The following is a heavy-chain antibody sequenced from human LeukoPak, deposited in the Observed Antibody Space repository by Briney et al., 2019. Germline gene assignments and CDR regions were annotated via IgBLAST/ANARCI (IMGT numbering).Heavy chain of an antibody. Sequence: GGSLRLSCAASGFTVSSNYMSWVRQAPGKGLEWVSVIYSGGSTYYADSVKGRFTISRDNSKNTLYLQMNSLRAEDTAVYYCAKSVATKNYYYYYVDVWGKGTTVTISS. CDR3: AKSVATKNYYYYYVDV. CDR1: GFTVSSNY. D-gene: IGHD5-12*01. CDR2: IYSGGST. V-gene: IGHV3-66*01. J-gene: IGHJ6*03.